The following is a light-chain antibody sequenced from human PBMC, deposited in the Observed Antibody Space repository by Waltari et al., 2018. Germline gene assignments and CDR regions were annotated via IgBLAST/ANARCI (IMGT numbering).Light chain of an antibody. V-gene: IGLV3-25*03. CDR2: QDT. Sequence: SYELTQPPSASVSPGQTPRITFSGDAVPWQYAYWYQQRPGQAPILMIYQDTQRPSEIPERFSGSSSGTTVALTISEVQPEDEAAYYCRSADGSGTYVVFGGGTKLTVL. J-gene: IGLJ2*01. CDR1: AVPWQY. CDR3: RSADGSGTYVV.